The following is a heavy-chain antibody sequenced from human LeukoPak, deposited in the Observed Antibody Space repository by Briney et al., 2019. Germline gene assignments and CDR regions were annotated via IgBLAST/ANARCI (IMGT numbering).Heavy chain of an antibody. CDR2: IYYSGST. J-gene: IGHJ4*02. V-gene: IGHV4-39*01. D-gene: IGHD3-3*01. CDR1: GGSISGSSYY. Sequence: TSETLSLTCTVSGGSISGSSYYWGWIRQPPGKGLEWIGSIYYSGSTYYNPSLKSRVTISVDTSKNQFSLKLNSVTATDTAVYYCAAAFWSGYPFDYWGQGTLVTVSP. CDR3: AAAFWSGYPFDY.